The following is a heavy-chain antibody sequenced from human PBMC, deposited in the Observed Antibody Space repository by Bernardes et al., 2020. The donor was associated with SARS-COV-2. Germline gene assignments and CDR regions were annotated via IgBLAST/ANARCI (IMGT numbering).Heavy chain of an antibody. CDR2: IDWDDDK. CDR3: ARMSIVGATLDY. J-gene: IGHJ4*02. CDR1: GFTFSSYAM. D-gene: IGHD1-26*01. V-gene: IGHV2-70*11. Sequence: LRLSCAASGFTFSSYAMSWVRQAPGKALEWLARIDWDDDKYYSTSLKTRLTISKDTSKNQVVLTMTNMDPVDTATYYCARMSIVGATLDYWGQGTLVTVSS.